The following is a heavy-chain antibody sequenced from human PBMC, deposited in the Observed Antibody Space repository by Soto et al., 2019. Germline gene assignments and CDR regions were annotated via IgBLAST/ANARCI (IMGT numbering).Heavy chain of an antibody. Sequence: QVQLVQSGAEVKKPGSSVKVSCKASGGTFSSYTISWVRQAPGQGLEWMGRIIPILGIANYAQKFQGRVTITADKSTSTADMELSSLRSEDTAVYYCAREAAAGKTFDYWGQGTLVTVSS. CDR2: IIPILGIA. D-gene: IGHD6-13*01. V-gene: IGHV1-69*08. CDR3: AREAAAGKTFDY. J-gene: IGHJ4*02. CDR1: GGTFSSYT.